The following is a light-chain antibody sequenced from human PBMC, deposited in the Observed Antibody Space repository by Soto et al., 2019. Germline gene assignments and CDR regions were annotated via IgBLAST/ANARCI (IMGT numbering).Light chain of an antibody. CDR1: QDIGNK. CDR3: LQDYNYPLT. J-gene: IGKJ4*01. Sequence: ASQRTQSPSSLSASVGDRVTITCRASQDIGNKLGWYQQKPGKAPKLLIYAASSLQSGVPSRFSGSGSGTDFTLTISSLQPEDFATYYCLQDYNYPLTFGGGTKVDI. CDR2: AAS. V-gene: IGKV1-6*01.